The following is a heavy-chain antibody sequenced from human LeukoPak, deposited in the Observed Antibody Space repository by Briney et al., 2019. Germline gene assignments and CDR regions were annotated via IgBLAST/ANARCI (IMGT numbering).Heavy chain of an antibody. CDR2: IWYDGSNK. CDR3: ARSGGIAAAAMDY. CDR1: GFTFSSYG. D-gene: IGHD6-13*01. V-gene: IGHV3-33*01. Sequence: GGSLRLSCAASGFTFSSYGMHWVRQAPGKGLEWVAVIWYDGSNKYYADSVKGRFTISRDDSKNTLYLQMNSLRAEDTAVYYCARSGGIAAAAMDYWGQGTLATVSS. J-gene: IGHJ4*02.